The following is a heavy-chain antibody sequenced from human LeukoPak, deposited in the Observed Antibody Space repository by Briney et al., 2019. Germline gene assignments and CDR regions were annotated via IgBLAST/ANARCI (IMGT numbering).Heavy chain of an antibody. J-gene: IGHJ4*02. CDR3: ARGIVLMVYAPLDYYFDY. Sequence: SETLSLTCTVSGGSISSSSYYWGWIRQPPGKGLEWIGSIYYSGSTYYNPSLKSRVTISVDTSKNQFSLKLSSVTAADTVVYYCARGIVLMVYAPLDYYFDYWGQGTLVTVSS. D-gene: IGHD2-8*01. V-gene: IGHV4-39*07. CDR1: GGSISSSSYY. CDR2: IYYSGST.